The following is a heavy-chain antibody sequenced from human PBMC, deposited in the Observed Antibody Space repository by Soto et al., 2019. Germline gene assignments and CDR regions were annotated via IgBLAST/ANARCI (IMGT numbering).Heavy chain of an antibody. CDR2: IYWDDDK. V-gene: IGHV2-5*02. J-gene: IGHJ4*02. CDR1: GFSLSTSGVG. CDR3: ADSPRTSNPWGYEF. Sequence: ITLKESGPTLVKPTQTLTLTCTFSGFSLSTSGVGVAWIRQPPGKALEWLALIYWDDDKRYSPSLKSRLTLTKDNCKNQVVLTMNNMDPVDTATYYFADSPRTSNPWGYEFWGPGTLVTVSS. D-gene: IGHD2-15*01.